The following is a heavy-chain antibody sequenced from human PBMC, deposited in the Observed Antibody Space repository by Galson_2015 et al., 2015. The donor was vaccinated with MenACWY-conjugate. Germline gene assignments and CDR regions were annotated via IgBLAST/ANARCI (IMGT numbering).Heavy chain of an antibody. V-gene: IGHV4-59*08. J-gene: IGHJ3*02. CDR2: IYYSGST. Sequence: ATLSLPCTVSGGSISSYYWSWIRRPPGKGLEWIGYIYYSGSTNYNPSLKSRVTISVDTSKNQFSLKLSSVTAADTAVYYCARRLWSYYDSSGYYSVDAFDIWGQGTMVTVSS. CDR3: ARRLWSYYDSSGYYSVDAFDI. D-gene: IGHD3-22*01. CDR1: GGSISSYY.